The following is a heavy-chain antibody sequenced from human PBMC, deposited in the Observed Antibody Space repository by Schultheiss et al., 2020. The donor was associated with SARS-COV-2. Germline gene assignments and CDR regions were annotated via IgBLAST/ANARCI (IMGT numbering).Heavy chain of an antibody. D-gene: IGHD2-21*02. Sequence: GGSLRLSCAASGFTFSSYGMHWVRQAPGKGLEWVAVIWYDGSNKYYADSVKGRFTISRENAKNSLYLQMNSLRAGDTAVYNCARAVGDCTYDYWGQGTLVTVSS. CDR2: IWYDGSNK. J-gene: IGHJ4*02. V-gene: IGHV3-33*01. CDR3: ARAVGDCTYDY. CDR1: GFTFSSYG.